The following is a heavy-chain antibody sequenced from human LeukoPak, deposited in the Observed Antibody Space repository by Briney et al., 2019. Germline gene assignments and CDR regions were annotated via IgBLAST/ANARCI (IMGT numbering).Heavy chain of an antibody. Sequence: SETLSLTCTVSGGSISSSSYYWGWIRQPPGKGLEWIGSIHYSGSTYYNPSLKSRVTISVDTSKNQFSLKLSSVTAADTAVYYCARDGSLATAWGQGTLVTVSS. CDR3: ARDGSLATA. CDR1: GGSISSSSYY. V-gene: IGHV4-39*07. CDR2: IHYSGST. D-gene: IGHD1-26*01. J-gene: IGHJ5*02.